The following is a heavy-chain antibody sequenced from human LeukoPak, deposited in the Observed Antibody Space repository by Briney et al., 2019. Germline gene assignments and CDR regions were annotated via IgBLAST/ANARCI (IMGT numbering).Heavy chain of an antibody. J-gene: IGHJ5*02. CDR3: ARGCSAGAPHNWFDP. CDR2: IYYSGST. V-gene: IGHV4-59*01. Sequence: SETLSLTCTVSGGSISSDYWSWIRQPPGKGLEWIGYIYYSGSTNYNPSLKSRVTISVDTSKNQFSLKLSSVTAADTAVYYCARGCSAGAPHNWFDPWGQGTLVTVSS. D-gene: IGHD6-13*01. CDR1: GGSISSDY.